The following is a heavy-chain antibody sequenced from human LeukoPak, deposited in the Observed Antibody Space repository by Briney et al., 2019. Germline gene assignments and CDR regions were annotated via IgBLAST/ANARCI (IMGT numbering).Heavy chain of an antibody. CDR3: ARNRGRGDSYYYDSSGLYYFDY. D-gene: IGHD3-22*01. V-gene: IGHV4-31*03. CDR2: IYYSGST. CDR1: GGSISSGGYY. J-gene: IGHJ4*02. Sequence: KASETLSLTCTVSGGSISSGGYYWSWIRQHPGKGLEWIGYIYYSGSTYYNPSLKSRVTISVDTSKNQFSLKLSSVTAADTAVYYCARNRGRGDSYYYDSSGLYYFDYWGQGTLVTVSS.